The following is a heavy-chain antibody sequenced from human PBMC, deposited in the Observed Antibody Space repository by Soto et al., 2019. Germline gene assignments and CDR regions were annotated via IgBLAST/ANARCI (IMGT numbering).Heavy chain of an antibody. D-gene: IGHD1-26*01. J-gene: IGHJ4*02. CDR2: ISAYNGNT. CDR1: GYTFTSYG. Sequence: ASVKVSCKASGYTFTSYGISWVRQAPGQGLEWMGWISAYNGNTNYAQKLQGRATMTTDTSTSTAYMELRSLRSDDTAVYYCARTPSGSYGYYFDYWGQGTLVTVSS. CDR3: ARTPSGSYGYYFDY. V-gene: IGHV1-18*04.